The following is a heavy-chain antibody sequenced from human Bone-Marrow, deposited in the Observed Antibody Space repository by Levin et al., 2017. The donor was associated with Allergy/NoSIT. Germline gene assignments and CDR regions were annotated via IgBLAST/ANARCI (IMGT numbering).Heavy chain of an antibody. CDR2: IYPNSGRT. CDR1: GYTFTTYL. J-gene: IGHJ5*02. CDR3: ARGHLVTGRGGWFDP. D-gene: IGHD2-21*02. Sequence: ASVKVSCKASGYTFTTYLMHWARQAPGQGPEWMGVIYPNSGRTTYAQKFQGRVAMTSDTSTSTVYMDLSSLRSDDAAVYYCARGHLVTGRGGWFDPWGQGTLVTVSS. V-gene: IGHV1-46*03.